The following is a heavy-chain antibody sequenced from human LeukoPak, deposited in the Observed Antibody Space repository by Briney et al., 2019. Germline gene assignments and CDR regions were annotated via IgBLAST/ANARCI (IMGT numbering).Heavy chain of an antibody. V-gene: IGHV4-61*08. CDR1: GGSISSGGYY. J-gene: IGHJ5*02. D-gene: IGHD2-21*01. Sequence: PSQTLSLTCTVSGGSISSGGYYWSWIRQHPGKGLEWIGCIYYNGSTNYNPSLKRRVTISVDPSKNQFSLKLTSVTAADTAVYYCAKSVLLTRKYSWFVPWGQGTLVTVSS. CDR2: IYYNGST. CDR3: AKSVLLTRKYSWFVP.